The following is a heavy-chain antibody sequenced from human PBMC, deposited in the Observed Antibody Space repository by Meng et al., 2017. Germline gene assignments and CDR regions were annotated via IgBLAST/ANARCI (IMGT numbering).Heavy chain of an antibody. Sequence: QGQPQCWGPGLWKPSQTLSLTCTVSGGSISSGGYYWSWIRQHPGKGLEWIGYIYYSGSTYYNPSLKSLVTISVDTSKNQFSLKLSSVTAADTAVYYCARADRRVGSYGPNWFDPWGQGTLVTVSS. D-gene: IGHD5-18*01. CDR1: GGSISSGGYY. CDR2: IYYSGST. J-gene: IGHJ5*02. CDR3: ARADRRVGSYGPNWFDP. V-gene: IGHV4-31*01.